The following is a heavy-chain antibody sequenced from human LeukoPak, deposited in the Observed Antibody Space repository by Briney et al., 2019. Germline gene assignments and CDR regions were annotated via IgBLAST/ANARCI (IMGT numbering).Heavy chain of an antibody. D-gene: IGHD3-22*01. Sequence: GGSLRLSCAASGFTFSSYAMHWVRQAPGKGLEWVAVISYDGSNKYYADSVRGRFTISRDNSKNTLYLQMNSLRAEDTAVYYCAKDQVVGDYYEGSGSNFDYWGQGTLVTVSS. CDR3: AKDQVVGDYYEGSGSNFDY. CDR1: GFTFSSYA. V-gene: IGHV3-30*04. CDR2: ISYDGSNK. J-gene: IGHJ4*02.